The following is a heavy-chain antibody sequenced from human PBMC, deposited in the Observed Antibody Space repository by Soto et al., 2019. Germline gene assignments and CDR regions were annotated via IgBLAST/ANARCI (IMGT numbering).Heavy chain of an antibody. CDR1: GYTFINYY. J-gene: IGHJ4*02. CDR3: AKGAPSGSYGATLDY. V-gene: IGHV1-46*01. D-gene: IGHD1-26*01. CDR2: INPNGGST. Sequence: ASVKVSCKASGYTFINYYMHWVRQAPGQGLEWMGIINPNGGSTTYAQKFQGRVTLTRDTSTNTVNMELSSLRSEDTAVYYCAKGAPSGSYGATLDYWGQGTLVTVSS.